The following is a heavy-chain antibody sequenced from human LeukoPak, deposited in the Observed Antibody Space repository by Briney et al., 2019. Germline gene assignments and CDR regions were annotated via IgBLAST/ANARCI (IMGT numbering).Heavy chain of an antibody. Sequence: PSETLSLTCTASGGSISSYYWSWIRQPPGKGLEWIGNIYHSGSAYYNPSLKSRVTMSVDTSKNQFSLKLSSVTAADTAVYYCARHVGYSYAYVDYWGQGTLVTVSS. CDR3: ARHVGYSYAYVDY. V-gene: IGHV4-59*04. D-gene: IGHD5-18*01. J-gene: IGHJ4*02. CDR2: IYHSGSA. CDR1: GGSISSYY.